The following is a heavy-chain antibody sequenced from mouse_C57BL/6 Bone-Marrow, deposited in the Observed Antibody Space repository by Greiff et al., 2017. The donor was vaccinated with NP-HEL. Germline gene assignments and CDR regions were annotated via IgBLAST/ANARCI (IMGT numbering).Heavy chain of an antibody. V-gene: IGHV1-74*01. CDR2: IHPSDSDT. D-gene: IGHD1-1*01. J-gene: IGHJ1*03. CDR3: AIPDYYGSSYVWYFDV. CDR1: GYTFTSYW. Sequence: QVQLQQPGAELVKPGASVKVSCKASGYTFTSYWMHWVKQRPGQGLEWIGRIHPSDSDTNYNQKFKGKATLTVDKSSSTAYMQLSSLTSEDSAVYYCAIPDYYGSSYVWYFDVWGTGTTVTVSS.